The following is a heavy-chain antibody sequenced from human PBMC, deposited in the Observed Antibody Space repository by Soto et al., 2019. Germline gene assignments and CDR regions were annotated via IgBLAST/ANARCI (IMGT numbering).Heavy chain of an antibody. Sequence: QVQLVQSGAEVKKPGASVKVSCKASGYTFTNFDINWVRQATGQGLEWMGWMNPKSGNTDYAENFQGRVTMTRNTSIGTAYMELSSLRSEDTAVYYCARGLGGAFYYWGQGTLVTVSS. CDR1: GYTFTNFD. CDR3: ARGLGGAFYY. CDR2: MNPKSGNT. J-gene: IGHJ4*02. V-gene: IGHV1-8*01. D-gene: IGHD1-26*01.